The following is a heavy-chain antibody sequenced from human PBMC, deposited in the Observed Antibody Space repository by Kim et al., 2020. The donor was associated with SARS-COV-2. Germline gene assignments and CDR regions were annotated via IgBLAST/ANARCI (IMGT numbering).Heavy chain of an antibody. Sequence: GESLKISCSGSGYTVTDYWVTWVRQMPGKGLEWMGRIRPADSYTYFSPSFHGHVTMSVDRSINTAYLQWSSLKASDTAMYYCARSPLRHSDTSAPDFWGQGTLVTVSS. CDR1: GYTVTDYW. D-gene: IGHD2-2*01. V-gene: IGHV5-10-1*01. CDR3: ARSPLRHSDTSAPDF. CDR2: IRPADSYT. J-gene: IGHJ4*02.